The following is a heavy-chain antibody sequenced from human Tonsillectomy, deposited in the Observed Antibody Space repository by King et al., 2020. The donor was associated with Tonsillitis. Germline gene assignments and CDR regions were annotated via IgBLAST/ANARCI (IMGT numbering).Heavy chain of an antibody. J-gene: IGHJ4*02. CDR3: AREREQWLVGGSNY. V-gene: IGHV3-7*01. Sequence: VQLVQSGGGLVQPGGSLRLSCAASGFTFSSYWMSWVRQAPGKGLEWVANIKQDGSEKYYVDSVKGRFTISRDNAKNSLYLQMNSLRAEDTAVYYCAREREQWLVGGSNYWGQGTLVTVSS. CDR2: IKQDGSEK. CDR1: GFTFSSYW. D-gene: IGHD6-19*01.